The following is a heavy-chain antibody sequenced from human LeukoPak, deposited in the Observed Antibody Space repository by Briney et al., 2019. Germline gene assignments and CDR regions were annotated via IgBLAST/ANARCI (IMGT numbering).Heavy chain of an antibody. CDR3: ARALGYRSGHFDY. CDR1: GGSINSNY. J-gene: IGHJ4*02. CDR2: ISYSGST. V-gene: IGHV4-59*01. D-gene: IGHD6-19*01. Sequence: SETLSLTCTVSGGSINSNYWTWIRQPPGKGLEWIGYISYSGSTNYNPSLKSRVTISVDTSKNQFSLKLNSVTAADTAVYYCARALGYRSGHFDYWGQGTLVTVSS.